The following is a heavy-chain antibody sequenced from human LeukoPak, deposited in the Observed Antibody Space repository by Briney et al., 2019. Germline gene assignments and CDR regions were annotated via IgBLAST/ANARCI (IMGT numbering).Heavy chain of an antibody. J-gene: IGHJ3*02. CDR1: GYTFTGYY. Sequence: ASVKVSCKASGYTFTGYYMHWVRQAPGQGLEWMGWINPNSGGTNYAQKFQGRVTMTRDTSICTAYMELSRLRSDDTAVYYCARVLVATITHDAFDIWGQGAMVTVSS. D-gene: IGHD5-24*01. CDR2: INPNSGGT. CDR3: ARVLVATITHDAFDI. V-gene: IGHV1-2*02.